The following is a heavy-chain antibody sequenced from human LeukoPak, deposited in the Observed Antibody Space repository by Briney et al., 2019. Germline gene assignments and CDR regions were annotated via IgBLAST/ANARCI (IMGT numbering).Heavy chain of an antibody. CDR3: VKGYCISMNCYADY. CDR2: ISWDGGST. CDR1: GFTFDDYA. V-gene: IGHV3-43D*03. J-gene: IGHJ4*02. D-gene: IGHD2-2*01. Sequence: GGSLRLSCAASGFTFDDYAMHWVRQAPGKGLEWVSLISWDGGSTYYADSVKGRFTISRDNSKNSLYLQMNSLRAEDTALYFCVKGYCISMNCYADYWGQGTLVTVSS.